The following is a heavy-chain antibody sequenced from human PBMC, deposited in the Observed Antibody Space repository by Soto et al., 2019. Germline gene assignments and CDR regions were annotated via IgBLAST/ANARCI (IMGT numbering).Heavy chain of an antibody. CDR2: ISSSGNII. D-gene: IGHD3-22*01. CDR3: ARDLGYYASDGYFDY. J-gene: IGHJ4*02. Sequence: QVQLVESGGNLVKPGGSLRLSCAGSGFTFSDYYMSWIRQAPGKGLEWVSYISSSGNIIYYADSVKGRFTISRDNAKNSLYLQMYSLRAEDTAVYYCARDLGYYASDGYFDYWRQGTLVTVSS. CDR1: GFTFSDYY. V-gene: IGHV3-11*01.